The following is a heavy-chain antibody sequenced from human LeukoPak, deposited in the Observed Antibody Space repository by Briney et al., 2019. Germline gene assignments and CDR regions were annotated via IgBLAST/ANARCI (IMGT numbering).Heavy chain of an antibody. CDR1: GVSISSGGYS. J-gene: IGHJ3*02. CDR2: IYHSGST. V-gene: IGHV4-30-2*01. CDR3: ARASVWFGELPDAFDI. Sequence: SQTLSLTCAVSGVSISSGGYSWSWIRQPPGRGLEWVGYIYHSGSTYYNPSLKSRVTISVDRSKNQFPLKLSSVTAADTAVYYCARASVWFGELPDAFDIWGQGTMVTVSS. D-gene: IGHD3-10*01.